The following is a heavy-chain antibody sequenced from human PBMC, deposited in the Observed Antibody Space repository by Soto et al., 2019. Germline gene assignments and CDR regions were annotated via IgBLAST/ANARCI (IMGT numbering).Heavy chain of an antibody. CDR2: IRSKANSYAT. CDR1: GFTFSGSA. V-gene: IGHV3-73*01. J-gene: IGHJ6*03. CDR3: TRQRPMDV. Sequence: GGSLRLSCAASGFTFSGSAMHWVRQASGKGLEWVGRIRSKANSYATAYAASAKGRFTISRDDSRNTAYLQMNSLKTEDTAVYYCTRQRPMDVWGKGTTVTVSS.